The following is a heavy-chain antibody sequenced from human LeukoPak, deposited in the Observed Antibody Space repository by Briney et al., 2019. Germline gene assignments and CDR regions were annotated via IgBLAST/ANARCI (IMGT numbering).Heavy chain of an antibody. CDR2: ISIGNTYI. V-gene: IGHV3-21*04. CDR1: GFTFSRYS. CDR3: AREGVSYDSSGYSHF. J-gene: IGHJ4*02. Sequence: GGSLRLSCAASGFTFSRYSMNWVRQAPGKGLEWVSSISIGNTYIYYADSVKGRFTISRDNAKNSLYLQLNSLRAEDTALYYCAREGVSYDSSGYSHFGGQGTLVTVSS. D-gene: IGHD3-22*01.